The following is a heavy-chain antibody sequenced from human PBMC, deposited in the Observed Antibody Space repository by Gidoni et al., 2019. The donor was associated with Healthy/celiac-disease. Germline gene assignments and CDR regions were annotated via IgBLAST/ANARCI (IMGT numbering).Heavy chain of an antibody. D-gene: IGHD4-17*01. Sequence: QLQLVQSGAEVTKPAASVKVSCKASGYTFTGYYMHWVRQAPGQGLEWMGRINPNSGGTNYAQKFQGRVTMTRDTSISTAYMELSRLRSDDTAVYYCARAWTVDGDYVGSFDYWGQGTLVTVSS. J-gene: IGHJ4*02. CDR1: GYTFTGYY. CDR3: ARAWTVDGDYVGSFDY. V-gene: IGHV1-2*06. CDR2: INPNSGGT.